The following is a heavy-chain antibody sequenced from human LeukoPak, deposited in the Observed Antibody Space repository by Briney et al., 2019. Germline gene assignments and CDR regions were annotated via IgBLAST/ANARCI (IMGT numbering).Heavy chain of an antibody. V-gene: IGHV1-8*03. Sequence: ASVKVSCKASGYTFTGYYMHWVRQAPGQGLEWMGWMNPNSGNTGYAQKFQGRVTITRNTSISTAYMELSSLRSEDTAVYYCARAMGSGSYYDFDYWGQGTLITVSS. J-gene: IGHJ4*02. CDR2: MNPNSGNT. CDR1: GYTFTGYY. CDR3: ARAMGSGSYYDFDY. D-gene: IGHD1-26*01.